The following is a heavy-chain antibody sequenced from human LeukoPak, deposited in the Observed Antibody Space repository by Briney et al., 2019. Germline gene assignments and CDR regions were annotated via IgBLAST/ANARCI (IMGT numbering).Heavy chain of an antibody. Sequence: PRGSLRLSCAASGFTFSSYWMSWVRQAPGKGLEWVASMKQDGSEKDYVDSVKGRFTISRDNAKKSLYLQMNSLRAEDTAVYYCASHSGSYLYYFDYWGQGTLVTVSS. V-gene: IGHV3-7*01. CDR3: ASHSGSYLYYFDY. D-gene: IGHD1-26*01. J-gene: IGHJ4*02. CDR2: MKQDGSEK. CDR1: GFTFSSYW.